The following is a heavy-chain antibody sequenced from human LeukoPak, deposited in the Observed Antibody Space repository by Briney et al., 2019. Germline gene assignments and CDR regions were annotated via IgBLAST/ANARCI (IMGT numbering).Heavy chain of an antibody. J-gene: IGHJ4*02. V-gene: IGHV4-39*01. Sequence: PSETLSLTCTVSGDSISSSRHSWGWIRQPPGKGLEWIGSISYSGSTYYNPSLKTRVTMSVDTSENQFSLKLSSVTAADTAVYYCARRTGYMDPDDYWGQGTLVTVSS. CDR3: ARRTGYMDPDDY. CDR1: GDSISSSRHS. D-gene: IGHD1-1*01. CDR2: ISYSGST.